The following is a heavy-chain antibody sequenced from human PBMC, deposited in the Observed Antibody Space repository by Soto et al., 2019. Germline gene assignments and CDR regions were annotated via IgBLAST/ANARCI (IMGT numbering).Heavy chain of an antibody. Sequence: QVQLVESGGGVVQPGRSLRLSCAASGFTFSSYGMHWVRQAPGKGLEWVAVISYDGRNKYYADAVKGRFTISRDNSKNTLYLQMRSLRAEDTAVYYCVKDGSSGWPYFYDMDLWGQGTTVTVSS. D-gene: IGHD6-19*01. V-gene: IGHV3-30*18. CDR1: GFTFSSYG. CDR3: VKDGSSGWPYFYDMDL. CDR2: ISYDGRNK. J-gene: IGHJ6*02.